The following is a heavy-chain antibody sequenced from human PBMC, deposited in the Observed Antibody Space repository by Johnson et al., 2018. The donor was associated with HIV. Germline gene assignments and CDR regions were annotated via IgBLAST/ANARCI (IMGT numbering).Heavy chain of an antibody. V-gene: IGHV3-30*14. CDR2: ISYDGSNK. D-gene: IGHD4-17*01. J-gene: IGHJ3*02. CDR3: ARDAVTPI. Sequence: QVQLVESGGGVVQPGGSLRLSCAASGFTFSSYAMHWVRQAPGKGLEWVAVISYDGSNKYYADSVKGRFTISRDNSKNTLYLQMGSLRAEDMAVYYCARDAVTPIWGQGTMVTVSS. CDR1: GFTFSSYA.